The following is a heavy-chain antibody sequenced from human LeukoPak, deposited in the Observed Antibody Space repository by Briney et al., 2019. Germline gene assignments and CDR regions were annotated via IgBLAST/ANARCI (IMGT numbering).Heavy chain of an antibody. D-gene: IGHD3-16*02. CDR2: IYHSGNT. Sequence: PSETLSLTCAVSGGSISSATWWSWVRQPPGKGLEWIGEIYHSGNTNYNPSLKSRATISVDTSKNQFSLKLSSVTAADTAVYYCARERGMITFGGVIVEPSFDYWGQGTLVTVSS. CDR1: GGSISSATW. CDR3: ARERGMITFGGVIVEPSFDY. V-gene: IGHV4-4*02. J-gene: IGHJ4*02.